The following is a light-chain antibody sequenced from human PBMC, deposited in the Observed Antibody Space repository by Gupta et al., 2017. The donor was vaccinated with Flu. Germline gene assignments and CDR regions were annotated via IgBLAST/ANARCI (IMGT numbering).Light chain of an antibody. CDR3: QQSYSTPVT. Sequence: FQMTQSTSSLSAYVGDRVTITCRASQSISSYLNWYQQKPGKAPKLLIYAASSLQSGVPSRFSGSGSGTDFTLTISSLQPEDFATYYCQQSYSTPVTFGQGTKLEIK. CDR2: AAS. CDR1: QSISSY. J-gene: IGKJ2*01. V-gene: IGKV1-39*01.